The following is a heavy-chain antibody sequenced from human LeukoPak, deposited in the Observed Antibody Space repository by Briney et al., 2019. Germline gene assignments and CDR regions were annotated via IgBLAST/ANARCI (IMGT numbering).Heavy chain of an antibody. CDR2: ISSSNSYI. D-gene: IGHD6-13*01. Sequence: GGSLRLSCAASGFTFSSYSMNWVRQAPGKGLEWVSSISSSNSYIYNADSVKGRFTISRDNAKNSLYLQMNSLRAEDTAVYYCARDRSTTWYVNYYYYGMDVWGQGTTVTVSS. V-gene: IGHV3-21*01. CDR3: ARDRSTTWYVNYYYYGMDV. J-gene: IGHJ6*02. CDR1: GFTFSSYS.